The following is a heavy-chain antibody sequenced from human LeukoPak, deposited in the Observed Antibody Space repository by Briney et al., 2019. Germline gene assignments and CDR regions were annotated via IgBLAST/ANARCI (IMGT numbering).Heavy chain of an antibody. CDR2: ISSSSSYI. J-gene: IGHJ4*02. V-gene: IGHV3-21*01. Sequence: PGGSLRLSCAASGFTFSSYSMNWVRQAPGKGLEWVSSISSSSSYIYYADSVKGRFTISRDNAKNSLYLQMNSLRAEDTAMYYCACNVYWGSYRYTLDYWGQGTLVTVSS. D-gene: IGHD3-16*02. CDR1: GFTFSSYS. CDR3: ACNVYWGSYRYTLDY.